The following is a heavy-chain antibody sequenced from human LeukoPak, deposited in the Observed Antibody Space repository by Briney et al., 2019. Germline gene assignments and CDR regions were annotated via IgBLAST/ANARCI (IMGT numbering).Heavy chain of an antibody. V-gene: IGHV4-38-2*02. Sequence: SETLSLTCTVSGDSISSGNYWGWIRQPPGKGLEWIGSIFHTGSTYYNLSLKSRVTISVDTSKNQFSLRLSSVTAADTAVYYCARELLPAVTEGWFDPWGQGTLVTVSS. CDR3: ARELLPAVTEGWFDP. D-gene: IGHD2-2*01. CDR2: IFHTGST. CDR1: GDSISSGNY. J-gene: IGHJ5*02.